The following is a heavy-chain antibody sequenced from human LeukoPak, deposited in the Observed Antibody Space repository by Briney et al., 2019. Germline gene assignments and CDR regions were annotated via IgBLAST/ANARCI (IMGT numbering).Heavy chain of an antibody. V-gene: IGHV1-8*01. J-gene: IGHJ5*02. Sequence: ASVKLSCKASGYTLARYDINWVGQATGQGLEWMGWMNPNSGTTGYAQKIQDRITLTRDTSISTASMELSSLTSDDTAVYYCARDYGGNSGWFDPWGQGTLVTVSS. CDR1: GYTLARYD. D-gene: IGHD4-23*01. CDR3: ARDYGGNSGWFDP. CDR2: MNPNSGTT.